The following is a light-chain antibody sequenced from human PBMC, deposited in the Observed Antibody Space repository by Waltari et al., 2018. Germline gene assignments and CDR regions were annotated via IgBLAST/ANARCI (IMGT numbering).Light chain of an antibody. CDR3: QEYYSIPWT. Sequence: DSVMTQSPYSLAVSLGERTTISCKSSRNILNSSKNKNYVAWYQQKPGTPPSLLIRWASPRESGVPDRCRGSGSGTDFTLTISSLQAADVAVYFCQEYYSIPWTFGQGTKVEIK. CDR1: RNILNSSKNKNY. CDR2: WAS. V-gene: IGKV4-1*01. J-gene: IGKJ1*01.